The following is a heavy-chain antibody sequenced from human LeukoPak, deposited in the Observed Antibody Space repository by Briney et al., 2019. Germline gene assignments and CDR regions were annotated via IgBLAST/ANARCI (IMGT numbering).Heavy chain of an antibody. CDR1: GYILSSYY. D-gene: IGHD2-21*02. CDR2: INPSGGRT. V-gene: IGHV1-46*01. Sequence: GASVKVSCKASGYILSSYYMHWVRQAPGQGLEWMGIINPSGGRTDYAQKFQGRVTMTRDTSTSTVYMELNSLRPEDTALYYCARTYCGGDCNNRYFDYWGQGTLVTVSS. J-gene: IGHJ4*02. CDR3: ARTYCGGDCNNRYFDY.